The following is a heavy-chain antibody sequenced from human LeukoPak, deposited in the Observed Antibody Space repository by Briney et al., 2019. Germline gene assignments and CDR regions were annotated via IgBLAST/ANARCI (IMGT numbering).Heavy chain of an antibody. D-gene: IGHD3-22*01. J-gene: IGHJ4*02. Sequence: PSETLSLTCAVYGGSFSGYYWSWIRQPPGKGLEWIGEINHSGSTNYNPSLKSRVTISVDTSKNQFSLKLSSVTAADTAVYYCASRFIGYYPYYFDYWGQGTLVTVSS. CDR2: INHSGST. CDR1: GGSFSGYY. V-gene: IGHV4-34*01. CDR3: ASRFIGYYPYYFDY.